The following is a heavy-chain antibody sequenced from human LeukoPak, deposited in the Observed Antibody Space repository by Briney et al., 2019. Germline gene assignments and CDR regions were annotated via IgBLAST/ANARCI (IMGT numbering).Heavy chain of an antibody. V-gene: IGHV4-34*01. D-gene: IGHD2-15*01. CDR2: INHSGST. Sequence: SETLSLTCAVYGGSFSGYYWSWIRQPPGKGLEWIGEINHSGSTNYNPSLKSRVTISVDTSKNQFSLKLSSVTAADTAVYFCASSNQDLGYCTGGSCGSVGYWGQGTLVTVSS. CDR3: ASSNQDLGYCTGGSCGSVGY. CDR1: GGSFSGYY. J-gene: IGHJ4*02.